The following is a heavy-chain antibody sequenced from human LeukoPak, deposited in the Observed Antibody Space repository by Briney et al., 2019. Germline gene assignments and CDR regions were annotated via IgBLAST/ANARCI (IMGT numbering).Heavy chain of an antibody. V-gene: IGHV5-51*01. CDR3: ARHAPLVRGVIYYFDH. CDR2: IHPGDSDT. D-gene: IGHD3-10*01. Sequence: GESLKISCKGSGYSFANNWIAWVRQMPGKGLEWMGIIHPGDSDTRYRPSFQGQVTISADKSISTAYLQWSSLKASDTAMYYCARHAPLVRGVIYYFDHWGQGTLVTVSS. J-gene: IGHJ4*02. CDR1: GYSFANNW.